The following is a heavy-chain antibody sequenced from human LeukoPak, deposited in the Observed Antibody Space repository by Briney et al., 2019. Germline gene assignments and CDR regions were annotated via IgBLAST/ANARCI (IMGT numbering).Heavy chain of an antibody. D-gene: IGHD2-2*01. Sequence: GGSLRLSCVSSGFIFSNYNMNWVRQAPGKGLEWISYVSSRGTVSYADSVEGRFAISRDNAKNSLYLQMNSLRVEDRAVYFCARGVPSTISGWFFDLWGRGTLVTVPS. CDR2: VSSRGTV. J-gene: IGHJ2*01. V-gene: IGHV3-48*01. CDR3: ARGVPSTISGWFFDL. CDR1: GFIFSNYN.